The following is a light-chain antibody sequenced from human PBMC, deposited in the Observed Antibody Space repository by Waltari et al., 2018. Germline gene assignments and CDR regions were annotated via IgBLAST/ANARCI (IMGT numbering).Light chain of an antibody. CDR2: DFS. CDR3: NSYAGSNNFPFV. Sequence: QSALTQPPSASGSPGQPVTISCTGTSSDVGGYNYVSWYQQHPGKAPKLMIYDFSKRPSGVPDRFSGSKSGNTASLTVSGLQAEDEADYYCNSYAGSNNFPFVLGTGTKVTVL. V-gene: IGLV2-8*01. CDR1: SSDVGGYNY. J-gene: IGLJ1*01.